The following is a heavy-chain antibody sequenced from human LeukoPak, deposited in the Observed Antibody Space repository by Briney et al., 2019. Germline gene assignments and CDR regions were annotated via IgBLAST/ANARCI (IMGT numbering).Heavy chain of an antibody. CDR1: GFTFSSYG. D-gene: IGHD6-19*01. CDR2: IRYDGSNK. Sequence: PGGSLRLSCAASGFTFSSYGMHWVRQAPGKGLEWVAFIRYDGSNKYYADSVKGRFTISRDNAKNSLSLQTNSLRAEDTAVYYCARQRGSGCLDYWGQGTLVTVSS. CDR3: ARQRGSGCLDY. V-gene: IGHV3-30*02. J-gene: IGHJ4*02.